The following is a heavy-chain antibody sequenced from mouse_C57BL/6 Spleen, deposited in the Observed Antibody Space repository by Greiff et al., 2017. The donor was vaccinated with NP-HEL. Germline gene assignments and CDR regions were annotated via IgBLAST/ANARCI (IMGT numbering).Heavy chain of an antibody. CDR3: ARDWGYDYDF. J-gene: IGHJ3*01. CDR2: ISDGGSYT. Sequence: EVKLMESGGGLVKPGGSLKLSCAASGFTFSSYAMSWVRQTPDKRLEWVATISDGGSYTYYPDNVKGRFTISRDNAKNNLYLQMSHLKSEDTAMYYCARDWGYDYDFWGQGTLVTVSA. D-gene: IGHD2-4*01. CDR1: GFTFSSYA. V-gene: IGHV5-4*01.